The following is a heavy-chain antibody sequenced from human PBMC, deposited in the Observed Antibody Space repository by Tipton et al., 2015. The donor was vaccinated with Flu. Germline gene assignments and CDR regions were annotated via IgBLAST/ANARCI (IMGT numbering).Heavy chain of an antibody. CDR1: GFTFRNYA. CDR2: INSDGSST. Sequence: GSLRLSCAASGFTFRNYAMHWVRQAPGKGLVWVSRINSDGSSTSYADSVKGRFTISRDNAKNTLYLQMNSLRAEDTAVYYCARGYSYGPDYWYFDLWGRGTLVTVSS. J-gene: IGHJ2*01. CDR3: ARGYSYGPDYWYFDL. V-gene: IGHV3-74*01. D-gene: IGHD5-18*01.